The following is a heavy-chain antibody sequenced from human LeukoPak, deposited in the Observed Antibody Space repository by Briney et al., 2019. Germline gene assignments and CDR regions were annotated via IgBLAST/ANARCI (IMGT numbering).Heavy chain of an antibody. D-gene: IGHD3-3*02. CDR2: MSNSGTTI. CDR1: GLTLSDHW. J-gene: IGHJ3*01. Sequence: PGGSLRLSCAASGLTLSDHWMTWIRQAPGKGLEWVAYMSNSGTTIYYAGSVEGRFTISRDNAKNSLYLQMSSLRAEDTAVYYCARDPAFGAFDVWGQGTMVTVSS. CDR3: ARDPAFGAFDV. V-gene: IGHV3-11*01.